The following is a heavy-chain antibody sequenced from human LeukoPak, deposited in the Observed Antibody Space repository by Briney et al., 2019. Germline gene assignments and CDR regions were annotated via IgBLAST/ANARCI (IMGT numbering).Heavy chain of an antibody. CDR1: GGSISSYY. CDR2: IQHSGTT. Sequence: SETLSLTCTVSGGSISSYYWSWIRQPPGKGLEWIGTIQHSGTTYYNPSLNSRVTISVDTSKNQLSLKLTSVTAADTAVYYCARERTTDNGLDYWGQGTLVTVSS. J-gene: IGHJ4*02. V-gene: IGHV4-59*12. D-gene: IGHD4-11*01. CDR3: ARERTTDNGLDY.